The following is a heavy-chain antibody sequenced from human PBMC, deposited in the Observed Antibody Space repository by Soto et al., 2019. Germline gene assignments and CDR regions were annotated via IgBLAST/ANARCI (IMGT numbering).Heavy chain of an antibody. D-gene: IGHD5-12*01. CDR1: GGSISSSSYY. J-gene: IGHJ6*02. CDR2: IYYSGST. V-gene: IGHV4-39*01. Sequence: PSETLSLTCTVSGGSISSSSYYWGWIRRPPGKGLEWIGSIYYSGSTYYNPSLKSRVTISVDTSKNQFSLKLSSVTAADTAVYYCATNYDDYYYYGMDVWGQGTTVTVSS. CDR3: ATNYDDYYYYGMDV.